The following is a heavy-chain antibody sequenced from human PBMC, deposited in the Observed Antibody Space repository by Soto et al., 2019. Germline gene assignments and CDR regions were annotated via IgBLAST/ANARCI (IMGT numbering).Heavy chain of an antibody. CDR3: ARGNGRMAKVFLPPFDY. D-gene: IGHD5-12*01. CDR1: GGSISSGDCY. Sequence: SETLSLTCTVSGGSISSGDCYWSWIRQPPGKGLEWIGYIYYSGSTYYNPSLKSRVTISVDTSKNQFSLKLSSVTAADTAVYYCARGNGRMAKVFLPPFDYWGQGTLVTVSS. J-gene: IGHJ4*02. V-gene: IGHV4-30-4*01. CDR2: IYYSGST.